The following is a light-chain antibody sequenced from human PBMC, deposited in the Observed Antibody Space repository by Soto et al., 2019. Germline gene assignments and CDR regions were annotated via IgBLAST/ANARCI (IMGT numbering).Light chain of an antibody. J-gene: IGLJ2*01. Sequence: QSALTQPASVSGSPGQSITISCTGTSRDVGSYNLVSWYQQHPGKAPKLIIYEAVERPSGISNRFSGFKSGNTASLTISGLQAADEAYYYCCSSTGSSSPLVLGGGTKLTVL. CDR1: SRDVGSYNL. CDR3: CSSTGSSSPLV. CDR2: EAV. V-gene: IGLV2-23*01.